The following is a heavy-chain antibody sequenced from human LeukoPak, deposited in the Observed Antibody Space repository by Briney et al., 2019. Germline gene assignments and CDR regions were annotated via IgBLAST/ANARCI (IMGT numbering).Heavy chain of an antibody. CDR1: GGSFSGYY. CDR2: INHSGST. V-gene: IGHV4-34*01. CDR3: ARWFGETYYFDY. J-gene: IGHJ4*02. Sequence: SETLSLTCAVYGGSFSGYYWTWIRQPPGKGLEWIGEINHSGSTNYNPSLRSRATISVDTSKNQFSLKLRSVTAADTSMYYCARWFGETYYFDYWGQGVLVTVSS. D-gene: IGHD3-10*01.